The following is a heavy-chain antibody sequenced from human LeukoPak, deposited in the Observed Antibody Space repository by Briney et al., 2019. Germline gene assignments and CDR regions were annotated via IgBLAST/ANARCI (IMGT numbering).Heavy chain of an antibody. J-gene: IGHJ1*01. Sequence: ASVKVSCKASGYTFTGYYMHWVRQAPGQGLEWMGWINANSGGTNYAQKFQGRVAMTRDTSISTAYMELSRLRSDDTAVYYCARGYDSSGYYQLLDFQHWGQGTLVTVSS. CDR3: ARGYDSSGYYQLLDFQH. CDR1: GYTFTGYY. CDR2: INANSGGT. V-gene: IGHV1-2*02. D-gene: IGHD3-22*01.